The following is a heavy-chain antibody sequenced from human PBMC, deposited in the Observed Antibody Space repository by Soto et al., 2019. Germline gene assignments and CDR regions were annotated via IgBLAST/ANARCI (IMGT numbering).Heavy chain of an antibody. CDR2: INAYNGNT. CDR1: GYTFTSYA. V-gene: IGHV1-18*01. D-gene: IGHD3-10*01. J-gene: IGHJ4*02. Sequence: QVQLVQSGAEVKKPGASVKVSCKASGYTFTSYAMSWVRQAPGQGLEWMGWINAYNGNTKYAQKLQGRVTMTTDTSTSTAYMELGSRRSDDTAVYYCSRDRRWYGSGSDFWARVSDYFDYWGQGTLVTVSS. CDR3: SRDRRWYGSGSDFWARVSDYFDY.